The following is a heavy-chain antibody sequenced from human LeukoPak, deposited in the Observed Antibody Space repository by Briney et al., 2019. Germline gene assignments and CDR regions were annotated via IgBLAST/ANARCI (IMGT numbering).Heavy chain of an antibody. D-gene: IGHD2-2*02. Sequence: PGGSLRLSCAASGFTFSSYGMHWVRQAPGKGLEWVAVISYDGSNKYYADSVKGRFTISGDNSKNTLYLQMNHLRAEDTAVYYCAKGGRDCSSTSCYIDYYYMHVWGRGTTVTVSS. CDR2: ISYDGSNK. V-gene: IGHV3-30*18. J-gene: IGHJ6*03. CDR1: GFTFSSYG. CDR3: AKGGRDCSSTSCYIDYYYMHV.